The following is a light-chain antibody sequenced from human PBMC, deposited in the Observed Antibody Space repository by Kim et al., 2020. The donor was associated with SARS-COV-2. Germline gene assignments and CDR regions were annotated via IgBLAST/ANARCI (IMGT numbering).Light chain of an antibody. CDR2: QDS. V-gene: IGLV3-1*01. J-gene: IGLJ3*02. CDR1: KLGDKY. Sequence: SYELTQPPSVSVSPGQTASITCSGDKLGDKYACWYQQKPGQSPVLVIYQDSKRPSGIPERFSGSNSGNTATLTIGGTQAMDEADYYCQAWDSSTDWVFGG. CDR3: QAWDSSTDWV.